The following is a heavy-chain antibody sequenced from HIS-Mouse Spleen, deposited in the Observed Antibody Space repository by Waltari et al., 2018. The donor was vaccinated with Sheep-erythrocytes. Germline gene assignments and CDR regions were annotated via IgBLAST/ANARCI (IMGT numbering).Heavy chain of an antibody. Sequence: EVQLVESGGGLVQPGGSLRLSCAASGFTFSSYWMSWVRQAPGMGLEWVDNIKQDGSEKYSVDSVKGRFTISRDNAKNSLYLQMNSLRAEDTAVYYCARSGSYYFDYWGQGTLVTVSS. CDR3: ARSGSYYFDY. V-gene: IGHV3-7*01. CDR1: GFTFSSYW. CDR2: IKQDGSEK. D-gene: IGHD1-26*01. J-gene: IGHJ4*02.